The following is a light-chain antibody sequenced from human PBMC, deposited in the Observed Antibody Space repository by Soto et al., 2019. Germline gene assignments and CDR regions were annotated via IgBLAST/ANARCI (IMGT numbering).Light chain of an antibody. J-gene: IGKJ1*01. CDR3: QQYGSSPPT. CDR2: GAS. CDR1: RSVNSNY. Sequence: EIVLTQSPGTLSLSPGERATLSCRASRSVNSNYLAWYRRKPGQAPSLLIYGASTRATGIPGRFSGSGSGTDFTLTITRLEPEDFAVYYCQQYGSSPPTFGQGTKVEIK. V-gene: IGKV3-20*01.